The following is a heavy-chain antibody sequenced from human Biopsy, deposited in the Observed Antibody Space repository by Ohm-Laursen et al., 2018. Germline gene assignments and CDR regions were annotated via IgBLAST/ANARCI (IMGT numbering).Heavy chain of an antibody. CDR1: GGSISSGGSY. CDR2: IFNSANT. V-gene: IGHV4-31*01. Sequence: TLSFTCTVSGGSISSGGSYWSWIRQRPGKGLEWIGYIFNSANTYYNPSLKNLITISGDTSKNQFSLKLNSVTAADTAVYYCARGDYFDSNGYFWFDPWGQGTLVTVSP. CDR3: ARGDYFDSNGYFWFDP. J-gene: IGHJ5*02. D-gene: IGHD3-22*01.